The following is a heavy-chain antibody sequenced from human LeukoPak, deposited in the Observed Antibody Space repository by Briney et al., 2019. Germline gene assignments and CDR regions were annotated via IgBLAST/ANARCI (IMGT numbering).Heavy chain of an antibody. CDR1: GFTFSSYS. Sequence: GGSLRLSCAASGFTFSSYSMNWVRQAPGKGLEWVSYISSSTTIYYADSVKGRFTISSANPKNSLYLQMNSLRAEDTAVYYCAAYSPPNYWGQGALVTVSS. D-gene: IGHD6-13*01. CDR2: ISSSTTI. V-gene: IGHV3-48*01. J-gene: IGHJ4*02. CDR3: AAYSPPNY.